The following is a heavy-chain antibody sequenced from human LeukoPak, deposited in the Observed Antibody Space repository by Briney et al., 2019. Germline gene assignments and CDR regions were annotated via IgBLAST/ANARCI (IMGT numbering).Heavy chain of an antibody. Sequence: GGSLRLSCAASGFTFSSYAMSWVRQAPGKGLEWVSTINGSGDRKYYTDSVKGRFTISRVSSENTLYLQMNSLRAEDTAVYYCARRSGIAVAGAFDYWGQGTLVTVSS. D-gene: IGHD6-19*01. CDR2: INGSGDRK. CDR3: ARRSGIAVAGAFDY. CDR1: GFTFSSYA. J-gene: IGHJ4*02. V-gene: IGHV3-23*01.